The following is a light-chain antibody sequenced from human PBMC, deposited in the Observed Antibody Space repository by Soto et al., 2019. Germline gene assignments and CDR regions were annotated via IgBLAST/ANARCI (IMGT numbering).Light chain of an antibody. Sequence: EIVLTQSPGTLSLSPGERATLSCRASQSLTLSYLAWYQKKPGQAPRLLIYGASSRATGIPDRFSGSGYETEFTLTISRLEPEDFAVYYCQQYESSPPSYTFGQGTKLEIK. CDR1: QSLTLSY. CDR2: GAS. V-gene: IGKV3-20*01. J-gene: IGKJ2*01. CDR3: QQYESSPPSYT.